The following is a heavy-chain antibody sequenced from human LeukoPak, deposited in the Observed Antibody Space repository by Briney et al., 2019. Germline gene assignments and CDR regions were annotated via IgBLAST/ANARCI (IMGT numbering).Heavy chain of an antibody. J-gene: IGHJ4*02. CDR3: ARSSGWFPPVGY. Sequence: SETLSLTCTVSGGSISSSSYYWGWIRQPPGKGLEWIGYIYHSGSTYYNPSLKSRVTISVDRSKNQFSLKLSSVTAADTAVYYCARSSGWFPPVGYWGQGTLVTVSS. CDR2: IYHSGST. D-gene: IGHD6-19*01. CDR1: GGSISSSSYY. V-gene: IGHV4-39*07.